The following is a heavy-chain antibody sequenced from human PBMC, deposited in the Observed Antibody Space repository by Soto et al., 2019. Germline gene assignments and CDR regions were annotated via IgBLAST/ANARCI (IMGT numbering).Heavy chain of an antibody. CDR1: GGSLSSYY. CDR3: ARRYGYCFDY. D-gene: IGHD2-2*03. CDR2: IYYSGST. J-gene: IGHJ4*02. V-gene: IGHV4-59*08. Sequence: SDTLSLTCTVSGGSLSSYYWSWIRQPPGKGLEWIGYIYYSGSTNYNPSLKSRVTISVDTSKNQFSLKLSSVTAADTAVYYCARRYGYCFDYWGQGTLVTVSS.